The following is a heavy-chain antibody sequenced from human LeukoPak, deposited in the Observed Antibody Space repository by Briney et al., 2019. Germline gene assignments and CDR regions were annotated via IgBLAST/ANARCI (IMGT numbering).Heavy chain of an antibody. CDR1: GYSISSGYY. J-gene: IGHJ5*02. V-gene: IGHV4-38-2*02. CDR2: IYPSGTT. CDR3: ARAYSSSWYWNWFDP. D-gene: IGHD6-13*01. Sequence: SETLSLTCTVSGYSISSGYYWGWIRQPPGKGLEWIGNIYPSGTTYYNPSLKTRVTISVDTSKNQFSLKVSSVSAADTAVYYCARAYSSSWYWNWFDPWGQGTLVTVSS.